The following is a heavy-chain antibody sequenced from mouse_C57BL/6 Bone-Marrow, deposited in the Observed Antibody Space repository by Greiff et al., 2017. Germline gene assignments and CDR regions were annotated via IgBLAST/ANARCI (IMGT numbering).Heavy chain of an antibody. CDR2: IYPGGGYT. D-gene: IGHD2-14*01. V-gene: IGHV1-63*01. J-gene: IGHJ3*01. Sequence: QVQLQQSGAKLVRPGTSVKMSCKASGYTFTNYWIGWAKQRPGHGLEWIGDIYPGGGYTNYNEKFKGKATLTADKSSSTAYMQFSSLTSEDSAIYYCARSAYYRSWFAYWGQGTLVTVSA. CDR1: GYTFTNYW. CDR3: ARSAYYRSWFAY.